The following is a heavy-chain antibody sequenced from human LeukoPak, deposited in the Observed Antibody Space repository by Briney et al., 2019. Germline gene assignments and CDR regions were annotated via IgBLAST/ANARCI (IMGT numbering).Heavy chain of an antibody. D-gene: IGHD3-3*01. Sequence: SSETLSLTCTVSGGSISSRSYHWGWVRQPPGKGLEYIERIYYSGNTYYNPSLRSRVTISVDTSKNQFSLKLSSVTAADTAVYYCARVFDFWSGYYTFFDYWGQGTLVTVSS. V-gene: IGHV4-39*01. CDR2: IYYSGNT. J-gene: IGHJ4*02. CDR3: ARVFDFWSGYYTFFDY. CDR1: GGSISSRSYH.